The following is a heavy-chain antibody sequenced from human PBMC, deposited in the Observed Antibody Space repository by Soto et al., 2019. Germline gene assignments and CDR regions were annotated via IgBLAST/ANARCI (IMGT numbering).Heavy chain of an antibody. J-gene: IGHJ4*02. V-gene: IGHV4-34*01. Sequence: SETLSLTCAVYGGSFSGYYWSWIRQPPGKGLEWIGEINHSGSTNYNPSLKSRVTISVDTSKNQFSLKLSSVTAADTAVYYCAREGQWLGIRLDYWGQGTLVTSPQ. CDR3: AREGQWLGIRLDY. CDR2: INHSGST. CDR1: GGSFSGYY. D-gene: IGHD6-19*01.